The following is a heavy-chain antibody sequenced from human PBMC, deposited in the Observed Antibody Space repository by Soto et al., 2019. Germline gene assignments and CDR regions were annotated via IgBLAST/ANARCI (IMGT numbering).Heavy chain of an antibody. D-gene: IGHD2-15*01. Sequence: GGSLRLSCAASGFTFSSYSMNWVRQAPGKGLEWVSYISSSSSTIYYADSVKGRFTISRDNAKNSLYLQMNSLGAEDTAVYYCARHISGGTLNWFDHWGQGTLVTVSS. J-gene: IGHJ5*02. CDR3: ARHISGGTLNWFDH. CDR1: GFTFSSYS. V-gene: IGHV3-48*01. CDR2: ISSSSSTI.